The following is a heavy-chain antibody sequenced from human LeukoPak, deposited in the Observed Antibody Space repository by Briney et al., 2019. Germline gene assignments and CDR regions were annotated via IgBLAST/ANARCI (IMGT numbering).Heavy chain of an antibody. D-gene: IGHD3-10*01. CDR2: IRYDGNNK. CDR3: AKNPLRGVTIYYFDY. CDR1: GFTFSSSD. J-gene: IGHJ4*02. V-gene: IGHV3-30*02. Sequence: GGSLRLSCAASGFTFSSSDMHWVRQAPGKGLEWVAFIRYDGNNKYYADSVKGRLTITRDNSKNTLYLQMNSLRAEDTAVYYCAKNPLRGVTIYYFDYWGQGTLVTVSS.